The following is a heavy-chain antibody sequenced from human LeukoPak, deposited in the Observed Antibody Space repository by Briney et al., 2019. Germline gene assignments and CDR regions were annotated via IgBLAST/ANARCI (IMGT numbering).Heavy chain of an antibody. J-gene: IGHJ3*02. CDR1: GNTFIDYF. CDR2: INPNSGIT. V-gene: IGHV1-2*02. Sequence: ASVKVSCKASGNTFIDYFIHWMRQTPGQGLEWLGWINPNSGITRYAQKFQGRVTLTRDTAAYMELSSLKYDDTAVYYCVRAVSGTLGGAFDIWGQGTAVTVSS. D-gene: IGHD1-14*01. CDR3: VRAVSGTLGGAFDI.